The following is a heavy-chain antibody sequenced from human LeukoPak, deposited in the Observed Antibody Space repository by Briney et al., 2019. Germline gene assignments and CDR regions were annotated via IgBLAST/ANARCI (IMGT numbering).Heavy chain of an antibody. CDR3: ARERGQVPIADDDY. CDR1: RFTVSSNY. Sequence: GGSLRLSCAASRFTVSSNYMSWVRQAPGKGLEWVSVIYSGGSTYYADSVKGRFTISRDNSKNTLYLQMNSLRAEDTAVYYCARERGQVPIADDDYWGQGTLVTVSS. V-gene: IGHV3-66*01. D-gene: IGHD6-13*01. J-gene: IGHJ4*02. CDR2: IYSGGST.